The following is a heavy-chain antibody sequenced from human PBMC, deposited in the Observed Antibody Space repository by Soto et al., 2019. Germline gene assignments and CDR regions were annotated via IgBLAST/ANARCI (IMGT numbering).Heavy chain of an antibody. V-gene: IGHV4-30-2*02. D-gene: IGHD3-3*01. Sequence: SETLSLTCAVSGGSISSGVYSWSWIRQPPGKGLEWIGYMYHSGSTYYNPSLKSRVTISVDTSKNQFSLKLSSVTAADTAVYYCARSAHDFWSGYYLNWFDPWGQGTLVTVSS. J-gene: IGHJ5*02. CDR2: MYHSGST. CDR1: GGSISSGVYS. CDR3: ARSAHDFWSGYYLNWFDP.